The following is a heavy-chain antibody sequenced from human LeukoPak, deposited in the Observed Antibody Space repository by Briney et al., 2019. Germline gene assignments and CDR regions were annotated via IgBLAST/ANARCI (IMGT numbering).Heavy chain of an antibody. D-gene: IGHD2-21*01. Sequence: SETLSLTCAVYGGSFSGYYWGWIRQPLGKGLEWIGSIYYSGSTYYNPSLKSRVTISVDTSKNQFSLKLSSVTAADTAVYYCARQRVVMSLRAPWFDPWGQGTLVTVSS. CDR3: ARQRVVMSLRAPWFDP. V-gene: IGHV4-39*01. J-gene: IGHJ5*02. CDR2: IYYSGST. CDR1: GGSFSGYY.